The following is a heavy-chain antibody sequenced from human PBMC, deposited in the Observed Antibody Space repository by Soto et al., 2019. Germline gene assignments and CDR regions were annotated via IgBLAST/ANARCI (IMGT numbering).Heavy chain of an antibody. CDR1: GFPFSSYG. D-gene: IGHD3-22*01. CDR2: ISYDGSNT. CDR3: AKEPRYYESSGDYPDAFDI. Sequence: PLRLSCAASGFPFSSYGMDWVRQSPCKGLEWVAVISYDGSNTYDADSLKGRFTISRDNSKNTLYLQMNSLRAEDTAVYYCAKEPRYYESSGDYPDAFDIWGQATIVT. V-gene: IGHV3-30*18. J-gene: IGHJ3*02.